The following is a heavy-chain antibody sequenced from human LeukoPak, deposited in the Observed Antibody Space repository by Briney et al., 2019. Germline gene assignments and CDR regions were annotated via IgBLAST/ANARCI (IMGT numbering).Heavy chain of an antibody. J-gene: IGHJ4*02. V-gene: IGHV3-30*03. CDR2: ISYDGSNK. CDR1: GFTFSSYG. Sequence: GRSLRLSCAASGFTFSSYGMHWVRQAPGKGLEWVAVISYDGSNKYYADSVKGRFTISRDNSKNTLYLQMNSLRAEDTAVYHCARGVGIITALHVDYWGQGTLVTVSS. D-gene: IGHD3-16*01. CDR3: ARGVGIITALHVDY.